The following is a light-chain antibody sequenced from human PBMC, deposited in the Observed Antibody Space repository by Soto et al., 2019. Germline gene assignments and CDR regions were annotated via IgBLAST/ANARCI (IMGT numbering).Light chain of an antibody. CDR1: QSVSSW. CDR3: QQYNIFPA. V-gene: IGKV1-5*01. CDR2: DAS. Sequence: DIQLTQSPSTLSASVGDSVTITCRASQSVSSWLAWYQQKPGRAPRLLIYDASKLEAGVPSRFSGSGSETELSLTISSLQPDDFATYVCQQYNIFPAFGQGTKVDIK. J-gene: IGKJ1*01.